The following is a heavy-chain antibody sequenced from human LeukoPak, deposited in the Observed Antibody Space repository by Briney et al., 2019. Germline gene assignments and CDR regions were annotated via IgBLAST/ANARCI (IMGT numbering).Heavy chain of an antibody. CDR2: IYSGDSDA. J-gene: IGHJ4*02. D-gene: IGHD1-26*01. CDR3: ARLHSGTYLGDY. V-gene: IGHV5-51*01. CDR1: GYSFTDYW. Sequence: GESLKIFRKGSGYSFTDYWNGWVRQIPGKGLELMGIIYSGDSDARYSPSFQGQVTISADKSISPAYLQWSSVKAADSAMYYCARLHSGTYLGDYWGQGTLVTVSS.